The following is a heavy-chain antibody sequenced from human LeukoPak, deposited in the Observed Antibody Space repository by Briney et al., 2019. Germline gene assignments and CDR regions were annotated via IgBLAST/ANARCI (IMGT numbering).Heavy chain of an antibody. CDR2: ITGGGDTT. D-gene: IGHD2-2*01. V-gene: IGHV3-23*01. J-gene: IGHJ4*02. CDR1: GFTFEASA. Sequence: GGSLRLSCAASGFTFEASAMSWVRQAPGEGREWVAVITGGGDTTYYAVSVTGRFTISRYNSKKTLFLQVNSLRAEDTALYFCANNISLQLLFGFNYWGQGIVVTFSS. CDR3: ANNISLQLLFGFNY.